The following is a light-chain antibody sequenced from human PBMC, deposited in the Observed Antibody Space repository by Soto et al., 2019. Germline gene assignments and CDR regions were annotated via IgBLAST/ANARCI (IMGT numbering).Light chain of an antibody. CDR1: QSVSSY. J-gene: IGKJ4*01. CDR2: DAS. CDR3: QHRRDWPLT. V-gene: IGKV3-11*01. Sequence: PGDRATLSCRASQSVSSYLAWYQQKPGQAPRLLISDASNRATGIPARFSGSGSGTDFTLTVSSLEPEDFAVYYCQHRRDWPLTFGGGTKVEI.